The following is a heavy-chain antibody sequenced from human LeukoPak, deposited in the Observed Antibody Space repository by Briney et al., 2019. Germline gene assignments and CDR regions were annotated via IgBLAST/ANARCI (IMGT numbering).Heavy chain of an antibody. J-gene: IGHJ4*02. D-gene: IGHD2-2*01. Sequence: GGSLRLSCAASGFTFSTYTMNWVRQAPGKGLEWVSYISGGGSTIYYADSVKGRFTISRDNAKNSLFLQLNSPRAEDTAVYYCARAASLDYWGQGTLVTVSS. V-gene: IGHV3-48*01. CDR1: GFTFSTYT. CDR3: ARAASLDY. CDR2: ISGGGSTI.